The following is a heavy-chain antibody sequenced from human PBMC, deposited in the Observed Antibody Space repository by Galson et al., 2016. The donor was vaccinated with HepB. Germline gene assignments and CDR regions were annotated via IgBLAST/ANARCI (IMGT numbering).Heavy chain of an antibody. CDR2: IYPGDSDA. J-gene: IGHJ4*02. D-gene: IGHD3-10*01. Sequence: SGAEVKKPGESLRISCKASGYSFMTYWIGWVRQMPGKGLEWMGIIYPGDSDARCRASFQGQVTISVDNSISTAYLQWSSLKTSDTATYYCARHRGVNGGELQYWGQGTLVTVSS. CDR3: ARHRGVNGGELQY. V-gene: IGHV5-51*01. CDR1: GYSFMTYW.